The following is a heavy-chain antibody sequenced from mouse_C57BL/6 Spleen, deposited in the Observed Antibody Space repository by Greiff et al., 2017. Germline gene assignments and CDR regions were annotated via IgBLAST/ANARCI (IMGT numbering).Heavy chain of an antibody. Sequence: EVPGVESGGGLVKPGGSLKLSCAASGFTFSSYAMSLVRQTPDKRLEWVATISDGGSYPYYPDNVKGRFTISRDNAENNLYLQMGHLKSEDTAMYYSARGGLYYYEAMDYWGQGTSVTVSS. J-gene: IGHJ4*01. D-gene: IGHD1-1*01. V-gene: IGHV5-4*01. CDR3: ARGGLYYYEAMDY. CDR2: ISDGGSYP. CDR1: GFTFSSYA.